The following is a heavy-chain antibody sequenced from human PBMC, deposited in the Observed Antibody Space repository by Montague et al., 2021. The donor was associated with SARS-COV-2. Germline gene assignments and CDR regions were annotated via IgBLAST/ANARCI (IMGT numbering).Heavy chain of an antibody. CDR2: IYYSGST. CDR3: ARLLRSCTNGVCRTYYYYALDV. D-gene: IGHD2-8*01. V-gene: IGHV4-59*01. CDR1: GGSISGFY. J-gene: IGHJ6*01. Sequence: SETLSLTCTVSGGSISGFYWSWIRQPPGKGLEWIGYIYYSGSTXXXPSXXXRVAVSVDRSKNQVSLKLTSVTAAVTAVYYCARLLRSCTNGVCRTYYYYALDVWGHGTTVTVSS.